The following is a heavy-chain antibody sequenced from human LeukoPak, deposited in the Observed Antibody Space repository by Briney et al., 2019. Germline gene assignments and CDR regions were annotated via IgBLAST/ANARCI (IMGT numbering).Heavy chain of an antibody. Sequence: GGSLRLSCAASGLTFSSSALSWVRQDPGKGRGWVSTFSGGGGSTYYAYSVKGRFTIATDNSKNTLYLQMSSLRAEDTAVFYCAKAHCISSWYDSTDYWGQGTLVTVSS. CDR3: AKAHCISSWYDSTDY. CDR2: FSGGGGST. CDR1: GLTFSSSA. D-gene: IGHD6-13*01. J-gene: IGHJ4*03. V-gene: IGHV3-23*01.